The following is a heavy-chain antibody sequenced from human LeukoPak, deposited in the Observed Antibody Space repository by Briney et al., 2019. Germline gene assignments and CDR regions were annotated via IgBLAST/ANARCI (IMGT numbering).Heavy chain of an antibody. CDR2: IRNDGSDK. J-gene: IGHJ4*02. Sequence: GGSLRLSCAGSGFTFRDYAMHWVRRAPGKGLEWVAFIRNDGSDKYHAVSVKGRFTISRDNSKNTLYLQMNSLRAEDTALYYCAKDRAFGQFLWGNDYWGQGTLVTVSS. V-gene: IGHV3-30*02. CDR3: AKDRAFGQFLWGNDY. CDR1: GFTFRDYA. D-gene: IGHD3-10*01.